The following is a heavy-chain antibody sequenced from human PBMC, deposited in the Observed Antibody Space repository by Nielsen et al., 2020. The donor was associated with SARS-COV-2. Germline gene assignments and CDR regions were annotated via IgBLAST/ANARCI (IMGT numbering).Heavy chain of an antibody. D-gene: IGHD5-24*01. J-gene: IGHJ3*02. CDR1: GYTFTGYY. Sequence: ASVKVSCKASGYTFTGYYIHWVRQAPGQGLEWMGWINPNSGGTDYAQKFQGRVTMTWDTSITTAYMELPRLRFDDTAVYYCARELTVGMATIGAFDIWGQGTVVTVSS. CDR3: ARELTVGMATIGAFDI. V-gene: IGHV1-2*02. CDR2: INPNSGGT.